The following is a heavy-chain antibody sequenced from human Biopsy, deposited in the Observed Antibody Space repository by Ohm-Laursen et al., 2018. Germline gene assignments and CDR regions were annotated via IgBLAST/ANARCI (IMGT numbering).Heavy chain of an antibody. J-gene: IGHJ6*02. CDR2: IYITGET. CDR3: ARLWGGYHFHGMDV. D-gene: IGHD7-27*01. Sequence: SETLSLTCTVSGGYISHYYWAWIRQPAGQGLEWIGRIYITGETDYNPSLKSRVTMSVDTSKNQSSLKLSSVTAADTAVYYCARLWGGYHFHGMDVWGQGTTVTVSS. CDR1: GGYISHYY. V-gene: IGHV4-4*07.